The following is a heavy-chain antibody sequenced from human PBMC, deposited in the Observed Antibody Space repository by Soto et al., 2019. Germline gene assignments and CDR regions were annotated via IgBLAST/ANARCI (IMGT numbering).Heavy chain of an antibody. D-gene: IGHD1-1*01. J-gene: IGHJ4*02. CDR2: INKDGSQK. CDR3: VRELELAY. Sequence: GGSLRLSCAASGFTLSNYWMTWVRQAPGKGLEWVANINKDGSQKNYVDSVKGRFTIARDNGQNSLSLQINSLRVEDTAVYYCVRELELAYWGQGALVTVSS. V-gene: IGHV3-7*03. CDR1: GFTLSNYW.